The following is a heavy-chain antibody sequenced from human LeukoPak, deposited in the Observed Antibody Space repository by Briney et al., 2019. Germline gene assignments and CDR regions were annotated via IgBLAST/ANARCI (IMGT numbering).Heavy chain of an antibody. J-gene: IGHJ4*02. D-gene: IGHD3-10*01. V-gene: IGHV3-7*01. CDR2: IKPVGSEK. Sequence: PGGSLRLSCAVSGFTFSSYWMSWVRQSPGKGLEWVANIKPVGSEKYFMDSVKGRFTISRDNAKNALYLEMNSLRAEDTAEYFCARERMYSGSGSTYPYYDYWGQGTLVTVSS. CDR1: GFTFSSYW. CDR3: ARERMYSGSGSTYPYYDY.